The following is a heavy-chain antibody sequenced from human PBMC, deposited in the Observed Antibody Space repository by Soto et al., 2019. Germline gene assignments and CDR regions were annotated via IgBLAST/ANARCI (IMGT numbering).Heavy chain of an antibody. CDR1: VFTVSNSA. V-gene: IGHV3-23*01. J-gene: IGHJ4*02. CDR2: IGRTNNT. Sequence: GSLRLGCAASVFTVSNSAMTWVRQALGKGPEWVSSIGRTNNTHYADSVKGRFAISRDNSQNTLYPQMNSLTAEDTAVYFCAKVDAYSYRTDHWGQGTLVTVSS. D-gene: IGHD3-16*02. CDR3: AKVDAYSYRTDH.